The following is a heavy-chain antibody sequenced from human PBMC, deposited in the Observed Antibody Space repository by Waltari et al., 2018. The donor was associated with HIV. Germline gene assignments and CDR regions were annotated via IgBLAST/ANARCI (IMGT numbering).Heavy chain of an antibody. CDR1: GFTFPKYA. CDR2: IGSKDYPGPK. D-gene: IGHD2-8*02. Sequence: EVQLVESGGGLVQPGRSLRVSCKVSGFTFPKYALNWFRQAPGKGLEGVAFIGSKDYPGPKEYAPSVRVRFVVSRDDSKNSAYLQMDSLRSEDTAVYYCTSGHVSGGVDYWGPGTLVSVSS. CDR3: TSGHVSGGVDY. J-gene: IGHJ4*02. V-gene: IGHV3-49*03.